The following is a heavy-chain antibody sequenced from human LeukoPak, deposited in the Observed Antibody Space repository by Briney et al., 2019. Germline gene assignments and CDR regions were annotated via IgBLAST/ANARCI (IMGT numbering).Heavy chain of an antibody. CDR1: GGSISSGSYY. J-gene: IGHJ5*02. D-gene: IGHD3-22*01. CDR3: ARALNYYDSSGYSTNLDP. CDR2: IYTSGST. Sequence: SETLSLTCTVSGGSISSGSYYWSWIRQPAGKGLEWIGRIYTSGSTNYNPSLKSRVTISVDTSKNQFSLKLSSVTAADTAVYYCARALNYYDSSGYSTNLDPWGQGTLVTVSS. V-gene: IGHV4-61*02.